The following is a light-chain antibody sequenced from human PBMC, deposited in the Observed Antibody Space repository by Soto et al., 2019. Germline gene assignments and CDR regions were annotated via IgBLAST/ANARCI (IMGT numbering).Light chain of an antibody. CDR2: EVS. CDR1: SSDVGSYNL. J-gene: IGLJ1*01. V-gene: IGLV2-23*02. CDR3: CSYAGSSTYYV. Sequence: QSALTQTASVSGSPGQSITISCTGTSSDVGSYNLVSWYQQHPGEAPKLMIYEVSKRPSGVSNRFSGSKSGNTASLTIFGLQAEDEADYYCCSYAGSSTYYVFGTGTKVTVL.